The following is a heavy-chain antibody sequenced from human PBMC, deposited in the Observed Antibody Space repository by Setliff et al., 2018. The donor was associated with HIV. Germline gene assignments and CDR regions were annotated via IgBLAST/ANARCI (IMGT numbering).Heavy chain of an antibody. CDR2: INPGGGNT. CDR1: GYTFTSYG. V-gene: IGHV1-46*01. Sequence: VASVKVSCKASGYTFTSYGISWVRQAPGQGLEWMGIINPGGGNTRYAQRFQGRVSMTRDTSTSTVYMELSSLRSEDTAVYYCARGQASNDYGVSFWGQGTMVTVSS. D-gene: IGHD4-17*01. CDR3: ARGQASNDYGVSF. J-gene: IGHJ3*01.